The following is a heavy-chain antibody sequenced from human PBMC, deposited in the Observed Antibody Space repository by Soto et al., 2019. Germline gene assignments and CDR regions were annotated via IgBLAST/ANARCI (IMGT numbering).Heavy chain of an antibody. CDR1: GDSVSSNSAA. CDR3: AREEDSSGWTPFFDY. J-gene: IGHJ4*02. Sequence: PSQTLSLTCAISGDSVSSNSAAWNWIRQSLSRGLEWLGRTYYRSKWYNDYAVSVKSRITINPDTSKNQFSLQLNSVTPEDTAVYYCAREEDSSGWTPFFDYWGQATLVTVSS. D-gene: IGHD6-19*01. CDR2: TYYRSKWYN. V-gene: IGHV6-1*01.